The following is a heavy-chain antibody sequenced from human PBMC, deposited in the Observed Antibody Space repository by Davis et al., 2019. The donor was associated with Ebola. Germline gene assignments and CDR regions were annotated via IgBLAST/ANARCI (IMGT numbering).Heavy chain of an antibody. CDR3: AGHVFDFDMAFDY. CDR1: GYIFTSFW. J-gene: IGHJ4*02. CDR2: IDPSDYYT. D-gene: IGHD2-21*01. V-gene: IGHV5-10-1*01. Sequence: GESLITSWNCSGYIFTSFWISWVRQMPGKGLEWMGRIDPSDYYTNYSPSFQGHVTISADKSISTAYLQWSSMKASDTAMYYCAGHVFDFDMAFDYWGQGTLVTVSS.